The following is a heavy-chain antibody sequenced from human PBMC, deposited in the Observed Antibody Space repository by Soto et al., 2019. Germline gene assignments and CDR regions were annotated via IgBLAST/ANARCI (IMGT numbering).Heavy chain of an antibody. CDR1: GGSISSYY. V-gene: IGHV4-59*01. Sequence: QVQLQESGPGLVKPSETLSLTCTVSGGSISSYYWSWIRQPPGKGLEWIGYIYYSGSTNYNPSLKSRDTISVDTSKNQFSLKLSSVTAADTAVYYCARVHSSRGFDPWGQGTLVTVSS. CDR2: IYYSGST. D-gene: IGHD6-13*01. J-gene: IGHJ5*02. CDR3: ARVHSSRGFDP.